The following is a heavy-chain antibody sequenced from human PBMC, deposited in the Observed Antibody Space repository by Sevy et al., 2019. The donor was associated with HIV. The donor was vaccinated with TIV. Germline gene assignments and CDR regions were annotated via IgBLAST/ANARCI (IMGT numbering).Heavy chain of an antibody. CDR3: ARGGSGSYYKRGYYFDY. Sequence: SETLSLTCAVYDGSFSGYYWSWIRQPPGKGLEWIGEINHSGSTNYNPSLKSRVTISVDTSKNQFSLKLSSVTAADTAVYYCARGGSGSYYKRGYYFDYWGQGTLVTVSS. CDR2: INHSGST. J-gene: IGHJ4*02. V-gene: IGHV4-34*01. D-gene: IGHD3-10*01. CDR1: DGSFSGYY.